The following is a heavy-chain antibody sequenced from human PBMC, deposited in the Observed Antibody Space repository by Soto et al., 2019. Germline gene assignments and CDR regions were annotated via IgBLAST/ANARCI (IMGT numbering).Heavy chain of an antibody. CDR1: GGTFSSYA. Sequence: GASVKVSCKASGGTFSSYAINWVRQATGQGLEWMGWMNPNSGNTGYAQKFQGRVTMTRNTSISTAYMELSSLRSEDTAVYYCARDRLAVAGTSGYFDYWGQGTLVTVSS. V-gene: IGHV1-8*02. J-gene: IGHJ4*02. CDR2: MNPNSGNT. CDR3: ARDRLAVAGTSGYFDY. D-gene: IGHD6-19*01.